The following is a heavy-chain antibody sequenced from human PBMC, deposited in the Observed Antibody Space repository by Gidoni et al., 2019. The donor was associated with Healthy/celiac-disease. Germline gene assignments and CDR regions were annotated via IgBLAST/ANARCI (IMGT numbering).Heavy chain of an antibody. V-gene: IGHV3-23*01. J-gene: IGHJ3*02. CDR1: GFPFRSYA. D-gene: IGHD3-10*01. Sequence: EVQLFGSWGGLVQPGGSLELPFAASGFPFRSYAMGWVRQAPRKGLALVSAISGSGGSTSYSDSVNGRFTISRDNSKNTLYLQMKSLSAEDTAVYYCAKIDWELFTFNAFDIWGQGTMVTVSS. CDR2: ISGSGGST. CDR3: AKIDWELFTFNAFDI.